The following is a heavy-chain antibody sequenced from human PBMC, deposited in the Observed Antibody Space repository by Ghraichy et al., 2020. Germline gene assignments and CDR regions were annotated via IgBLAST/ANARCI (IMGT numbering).Heavy chain of an antibody. V-gene: IGHV4-31*03. CDR2: IYYSGST. D-gene: IGHD3-9*01. Sequence: SETLSLTCTVSGGSISSGGYYWSWIRQHPGKGLEWIGYIYYSGSTYYNPSLKSRVTISVDTSKNQFSLKLSSVTAADTAVYYCARVFYVTDYDILTGFDYWGQGTLVTVSS. CDR1: GGSISSGGYY. CDR3: ARVFYVTDYDILTGFDY. J-gene: IGHJ4*02.